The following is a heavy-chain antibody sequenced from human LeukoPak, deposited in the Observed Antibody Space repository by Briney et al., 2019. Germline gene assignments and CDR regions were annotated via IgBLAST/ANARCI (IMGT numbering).Heavy chain of an antibody. V-gene: IGHV5-51*01. D-gene: IGHD2-21*02. Sequence: GESLKISCKGSGYTFTKYWIGWVRQMPGKGLEWMGIIYPGDSGTRYSPSFPGQVTISADKSINTAYLQWSSLKASDTAMYYCARLSQLIVVTASGAFDIWGPGTMVTVSS. J-gene: IGHJ3*02. CDR1: GYTFTKYW. CDR3: ARLSQLIVVTASGAFDI. CDR2: IYPGDSGT.